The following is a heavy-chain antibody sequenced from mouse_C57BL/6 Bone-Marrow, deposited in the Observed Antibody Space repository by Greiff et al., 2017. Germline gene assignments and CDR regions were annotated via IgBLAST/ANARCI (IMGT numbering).Heavy chain of an antibody. Sequence: DVQLQESGPGLVKPSQSLSLTCSVTGYSITSGYYWNWIRQFPGNKLEWMGYISYDGSNNYNPSLKNRISITRDTSKNQFFLKLNSVTTEDTATYYCARGGGYRRYAMDYWGQGTSVTVSS. CDR3: ARGGGYRRYAMDY. CDR1: GYSITSGYY. J-gene: IGHJ4*01. CDR2: ISYDGSN. D-gene: IGHD2-2*01. V-gene: IGHV3-6*01.